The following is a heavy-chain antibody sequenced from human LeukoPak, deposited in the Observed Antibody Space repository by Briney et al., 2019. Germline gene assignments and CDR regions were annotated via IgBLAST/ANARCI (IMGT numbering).Heavy chain of an antibody. CDR2: ISSSSSTI. D-gene: IGHD3-10*01. CDR3: AKGRGGWFRLEIAF. CDR1: GFTFSSYS. V-gene: IGHV3-48*04. J-gene: IGHJ4*02. Sequence: GGSLRLSCAASGFTFSSYSMNWVRQAPGKGLEWVSYISSSSSTIYYADSVKGRFTISRDNAKNSLYLQMNSLRAEDTAVYYCAKGRGGWFRLEIAFWGQGTLVTVSS.